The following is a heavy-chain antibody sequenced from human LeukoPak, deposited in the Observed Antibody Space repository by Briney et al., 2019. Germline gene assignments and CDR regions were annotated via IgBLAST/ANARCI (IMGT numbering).Heavy chain of an antibody. CDR2: ISSSSTYI. Sequence: GGSLRLSCVASGFPFRSFSMNWVRQAPGKGLEWVSSISSSSTYIYYADAVKGRFTISRDNAKNSLYLQMNSLRVEDTAVYYCARAEGSGSSFDYWGQGTLVTVSS. J-gene: IGHJ4*02. D-gene: IGHD3-10*01. CDR3: ARAEGSGSSFDY. V-gene: IGHV3-21*01. CDR1: GFPFRSFS.